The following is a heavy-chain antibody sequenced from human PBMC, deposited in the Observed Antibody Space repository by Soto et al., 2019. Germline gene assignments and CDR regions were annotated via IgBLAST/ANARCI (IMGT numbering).Heavy chain of an antibody. J-gene: IGHJ6*02. Sequence: GASVKVSCKASGYTFTSYGISWVLQAPGQGLEWMGGMSAYNGNTNYAQKLQGRVTMTTDTSTTTAYMELRSLRSDDTAVYYCASLLRGYGMDVWGQGTTVTVSS. V-gene: IGHV1-18*01. CDR1: GYTFTSYG. CDR3: ASLLRGYGMDV. CDR2: MSAYNGNT.